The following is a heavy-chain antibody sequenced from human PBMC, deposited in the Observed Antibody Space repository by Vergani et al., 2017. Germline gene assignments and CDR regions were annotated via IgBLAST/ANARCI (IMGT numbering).Heavy chain of an antibody. CDR1: GGSISSYY. D-gene: IGHD3-16*02. J-gene: IGHJ4*02. CDR3: ARDLAKMITFGGVIVIEGGFDY. Sequence: QVQLQESGPGLVKPSETLSLTCTVSGGSISSYYWSWIRQPAGKGLEWIGRIYTSGSTNYNPSLKSRVTMSVDTSKNQFSLKLSSVTAADTAVYYCARDLAKMITFGGVIVIEGGFDYWGQGTLVTVSS. V-gene: IGHV4-4*07. CDR2: IYTSGST.